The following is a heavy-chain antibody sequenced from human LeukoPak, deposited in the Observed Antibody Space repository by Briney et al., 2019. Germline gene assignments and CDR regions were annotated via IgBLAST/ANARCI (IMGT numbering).Heavy chain of an antibody. D-gene: IGHD5-12*01. J-gene: IGHJ4*02. Sequence: SETLSLTCTVSGDSISSYYWSWIRQPPGKGLEWIGYIYYSGSTKYNPSLKSRVTISVDTSKNQFSLKLSSVTAADTAVYYCARHLDIVATMGFDYWGQGTLVTVSS. CDR1: GDSISSYY. V-gene: IGHV4-59*08. CDR3: ARHLDIVATMGFDY. CDR2: IYYSGST.